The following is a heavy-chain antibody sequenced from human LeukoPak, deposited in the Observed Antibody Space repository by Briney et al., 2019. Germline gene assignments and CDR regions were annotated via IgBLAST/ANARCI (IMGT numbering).Heavy chain of an antibody. J-gene: IGHJ4*02. D-gene: IGHD3-16*01. V-gene: IGHV1-46*01. CDR3: PRDWGSLTWIYDY. CDR2: INPRDGST. CDR1: GYTFTSYY. Sequence: ASVKVSCKASGYTFTSYYIHWVRQAPGQGGEWMGIINPRDGSTSYEQKFQGRVTMTRDTSTSTVYIEMSSLRSEDTAVHYCPRDWGSLTWIYDYWGQGTLVTASS.